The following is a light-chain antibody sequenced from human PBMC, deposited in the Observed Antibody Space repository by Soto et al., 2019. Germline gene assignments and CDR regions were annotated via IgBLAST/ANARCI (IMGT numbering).Light chain of an antibody. V-gene: IGKV1-9*01. CDR1: QGISDY. CDR3: QQLNSYPIT. Sequence: DIQLTQSPSFLSASVGDRVTITCRASQGISDYFAWYQQKLGKAPKLLIFAASTLQSGVPSRFSGSGSGTDFTLTISSLQPEDFATYYCQQLNSYPITFGQGTRLEIK. CDR2: AAS. J-gene: IGKJ5*01.